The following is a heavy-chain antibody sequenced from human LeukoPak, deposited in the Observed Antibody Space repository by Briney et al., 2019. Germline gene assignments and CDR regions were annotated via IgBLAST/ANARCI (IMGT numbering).Heavy chain of an antibody. D-gene: IGHD3-10*01. CDR1: RFTFSNYC. V-gene: IGHV3-7*01. J-gene: IGHJ5*02. CDR3: AREPRSRYYYGSGASWFDP. CDR2: IKQDGSEK. Sequence: GGSLRLSCAASRFTFSNYCMSWLRQPPGKGLAGVANIKQDGSEKYYVDSVKGRFTISRDNAKNSLYLQINSLRAEDTAVYYCAREPRSRYYYGSGASWFDPWGQGTRVTVSS.